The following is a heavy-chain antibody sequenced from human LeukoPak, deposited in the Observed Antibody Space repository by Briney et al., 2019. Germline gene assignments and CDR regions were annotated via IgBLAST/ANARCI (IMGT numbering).Heavy chain of an antibody. CDR3: AKSSVAGYYDSSFVYFDY. CDR1: GFTFSIYA. D-gene: IGHD3-22*01. J-gene: IGHJ4*02. Sequence: GGSLRLSCAASGFTFSIYAISWVRQAPGKGLEWVSAISGSGGSTYYADSVKGRFTISRDNSKNTLYLQMNSLRAEDTAVYYCAKSSVAGYYDSSFVYFDYWGQGTLVTVSS. CDR2: ISGSGGST. V-gene: IGHV3-23*01.